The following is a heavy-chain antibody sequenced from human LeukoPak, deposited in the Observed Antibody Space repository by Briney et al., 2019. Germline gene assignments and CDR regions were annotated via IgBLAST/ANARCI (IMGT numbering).Heavy chain of an antibody. J-gene: IGHJ4*02. CDR1: GGSFSGYY. Sequence: SETLSLTCAVYGGSFSGYYWSWIRQPPGEGLEWIGEINHSGSTNYNPSLKSRVTISVDTSKNQFSLKLSSVTAADTAVYYCARGYGSGTDHWGQGTLVTVSS. CDR3: ARGYGSGTDH. D-gene: IGHD3-10*01. V-gene: IGHV4-34*01. CDR2: INHSGST.